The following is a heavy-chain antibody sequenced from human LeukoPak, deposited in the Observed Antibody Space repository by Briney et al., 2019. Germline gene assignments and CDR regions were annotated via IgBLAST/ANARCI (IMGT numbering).Heavy chain of an antibody. J-gene: IGHJ6*02. D-gene: IGHD3-22*01. CDR3: ARGLARTDSSGYFSRYYYGMDV. CDR1: GDSVSSNSAA. CDR2: TYYRSKWYN. V-gene: IGHV6-1*01. Sequence: SQTLSLTRAISGDSVSSNSAAWNWIGQSPSRGLEWLGRTYYRSKWYNDYAVSVKSRMTINPDTSKNQFSLQLNSVTPEDTAAYYCARGLARTDSSGYFSRYYYGMDVWGQGTTVTVSS.